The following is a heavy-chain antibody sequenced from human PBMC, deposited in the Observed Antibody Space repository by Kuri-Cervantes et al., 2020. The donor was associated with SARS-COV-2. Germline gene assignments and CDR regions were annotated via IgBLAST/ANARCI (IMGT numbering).Heavy chain of an antibody. V-gene: IGHV3-73*01. CDR3: TTLIDY. CDR2: VRGKANNYVT. Sequence: GGSLRLSCEVSGFLFSASAIRWVRQGSGKGLEWVGRVRGKANNYVTAYAASVKGRFTISRDDSKNMAYLQMNSLKTEDTAVYYCTTLIDYWGQGALVTVSS. CDR1: GFLFSASA. J-gene: IGHJ4*02.